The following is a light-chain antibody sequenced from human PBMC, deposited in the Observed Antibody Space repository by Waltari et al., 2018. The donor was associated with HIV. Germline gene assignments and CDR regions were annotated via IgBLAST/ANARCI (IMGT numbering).Light chain of an antibody. J-gene: IGKJ1*01. CDR3: QQYGSSSWT. CDR2: GAS. Sequence: ESVLTQSPGTLSLSPGERATLSCRASQSVSSSYLAWYQQQPGQAPRLLIYGASTRATGIPDRFSGIGSGTDFTLTISRLEPEDFAVYYCQQYGSSSWTFGQGTKVEIK. CDR1: QSVSSSY. V-gene: IGKV3-20*01.